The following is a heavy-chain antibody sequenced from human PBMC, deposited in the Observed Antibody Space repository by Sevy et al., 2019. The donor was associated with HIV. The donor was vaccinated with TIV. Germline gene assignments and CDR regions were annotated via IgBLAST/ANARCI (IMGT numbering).Heavy chain of an antibody. J-gene: IGHJ6*02. CDR3: AREDFWSGYYTHYYYGMDV. Sequence: GGSLRLSCAASGFTFSSYWMSWVRQAPGKGLEWVANIKQDGSEKYYVDSVKGRFTISRDNAKNSLYLQMNSLRAEDTAVYYCAREDFWSGYYTHYYYGMDVWGQGTMVTVSS. D-gene: IGHD3-3*01. CDR1: GFTFSSYW. CDR2: IKQDGSEK. V-gene: IGHV3-7*01.